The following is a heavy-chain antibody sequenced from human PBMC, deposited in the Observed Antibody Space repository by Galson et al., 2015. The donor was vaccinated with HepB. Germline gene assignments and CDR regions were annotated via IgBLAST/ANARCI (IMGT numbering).Heavy chain of an antibody. D-gene: IGHD6-6*01. CDR1: GFTFSSYA. V-gene: IGHV3-23*01. CDR2: ISGSGGST. CDR3: AKEMKRSRSSSSGYYYGMDV. J-gene: IGHJ6*02. Sequence: LRLSCAASGFTFSSYAMSWVRQAPGKGLEWVSAISGSGGSTYYADSVKGRFTISRDNSKNTLYLQMNSLRAEDTAVYYCAKEMKRSRSSSSGYYYGMDVWGQATTVTVSS.